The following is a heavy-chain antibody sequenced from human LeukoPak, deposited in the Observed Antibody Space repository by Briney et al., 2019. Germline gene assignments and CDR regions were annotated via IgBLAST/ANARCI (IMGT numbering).Heavy chain of an antibody. D-gene: IGHD3-16*01. CDR1: GYTFTSYG. V-gene: IGHV1-18*01. CDR2: ISAYNGNT. Sequence: ASVKVSCKASGYTFTSYGISWVRQAPGQGLEWMGWISAYNGNTNYAQKLQGRVTMTTDTSTSTAYMELRSLRSDDTAVYYCARDQGGVTTTDAFDIWGQGTMVTVSS. J-gene: IGHJ3*02. CDR3: ARDQGGVTTTDAFDI.